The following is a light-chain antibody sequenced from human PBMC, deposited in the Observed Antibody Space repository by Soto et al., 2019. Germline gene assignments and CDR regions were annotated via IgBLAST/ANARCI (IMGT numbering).Light chain of an antibody. Sequence: EIVLTQSPGTLSLSPGERATLSCRASQSVGNTYLAWYQQKPGQAPSLLIYDAFSRATDIPDRFSGSGSGTDFTLTISRLEPEDFAVYYCQQYGTLITFGQGTRLEIK. J-gene: IGKJ5*01. CDR3: QQYGTLIT. CDR1: QSVGNTY. V-gene: IGKV3-20*01. CDR2: DAF.